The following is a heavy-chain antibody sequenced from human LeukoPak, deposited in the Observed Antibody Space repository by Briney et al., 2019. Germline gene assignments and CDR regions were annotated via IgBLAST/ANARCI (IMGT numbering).Heavy chain of an antibody. J-gene: IGHJ6*03. Sequence: PSETLSLTCAVYGGSFSGYYWSWIRQPPGKGLEWIGEINHSGSTNYNPSLKSRVTISVDTSKNQFSMKLSSVTAADTAVYYCARQGGNIVVVPALSPPYYMDVWGKGTTVTVSS. CDR1: GGSFSGYY. CDR2: INHSGST. CDR3: ARQGGNIVVVPALSPPYYMDV. D-gene: IGHD2-2*01. V-gene: IGHV4-34*01.